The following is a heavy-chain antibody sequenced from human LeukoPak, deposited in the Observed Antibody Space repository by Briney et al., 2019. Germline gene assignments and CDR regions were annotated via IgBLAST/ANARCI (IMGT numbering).Heavy chain of an antibody. V-gene: IGHV4-4*02. D-gene: IGHD6-19*01. CDR3: ATYRGNYDPFPSSGWYLDY. CDR2: IYHSGST. J-gene: IGHJ4*01. CDR1: GGSLSSSNW. Sequence: SGTLSLTCAVSGGSLSSSNWWSWVREPPGKGLEWIGEIYHSGSTNYNPSLKSRVTISVDKSKNQVSLKLSCLTAADTAVYYCATYRGNYDPFPSSGWYLDYWGQGTLVTAS.